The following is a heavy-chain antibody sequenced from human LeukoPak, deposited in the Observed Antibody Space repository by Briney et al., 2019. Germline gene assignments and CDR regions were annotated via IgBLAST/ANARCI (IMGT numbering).Heavy chain of an antibody. D-gene: IGHD6-19*01. Sequence: GSVTVSCMASGYTFTRYYMHWVRQAPGQGLEWMGIINASGGSTSYAQKMQGRGTMTRDTSTSTVYMELSSLRSEDTAVYYCARDLDSSGWFTQGVDPWGQGTLVTVSS. CDR1: GYTFTRYY. J-gene: IGHJ5*02. CDR3: ARDLDSSGWFTQGVDP. CDR2: INASGGST. V-gene: IGHV1-46*04.